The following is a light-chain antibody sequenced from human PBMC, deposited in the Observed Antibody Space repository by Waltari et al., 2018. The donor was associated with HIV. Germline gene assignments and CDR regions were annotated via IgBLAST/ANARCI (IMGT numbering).Light chain of an antibody. J-gene: IGKJ2*01. V-gene: IGKV3-15*01. CDR3: QQYDDGPQGIT. CDR1: QSISAK. CDR2: EAA. Sequence: EIVMTQSPPTLSVSPGQRVTLSCRASQSISAKVAWYQQRPGQAPRLLIYEAATRPTGIPARFSGSGSGTEFTLTISSLQSEDFATYFCQQYDDGPQGITFGQGTMLEIE.